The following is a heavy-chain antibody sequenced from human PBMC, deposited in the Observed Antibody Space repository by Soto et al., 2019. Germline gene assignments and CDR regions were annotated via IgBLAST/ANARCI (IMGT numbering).Heavy chain of an antibody. CDR2: VFHTGFT. V-gene: IGHV4-39*01. Sequence: SETLSLTCAVSGGSVSGSYYYWAWLRQSPGKGPEWIGSVFHTGFTSYNPSLESRVSVSVDTSKSQFSLKLSAVTASDTAVSYCATSPQGYNWNCFDHWGKGALGTVSS. D-gene: IGHD1-1*01. CDR1: GGSVSGSYYY. J-gene: IGHJ4*02. CDR3: ATSPQGYNWNCFDH.